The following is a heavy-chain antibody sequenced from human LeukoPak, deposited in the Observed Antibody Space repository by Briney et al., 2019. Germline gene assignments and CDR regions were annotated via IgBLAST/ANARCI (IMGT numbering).Heavy chain of an antibody. J-gene: IGHJ5*02. V-gene: IGHV4-59*08. D-gene: IGHD5-24*01. Sequence: SETLSLTCAVSGGSISRYSRSWIRQPPGEGLEWIGYINYIGSTNYNPSLKSRVTISVDTSKNQFSLKLSSVTAADTAVYYCARRGGYNSRFNPWGQGTLVTVSS. CDR3: ARRGGYNSRFNP. CDR1: GGSISRYS. CDR2: INYIGST.